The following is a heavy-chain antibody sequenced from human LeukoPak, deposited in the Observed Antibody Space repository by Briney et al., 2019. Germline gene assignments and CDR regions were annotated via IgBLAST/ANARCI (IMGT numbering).Heavy chain of an antibody. CDR3: AREFRTTWNNFDF. Sequence: SETLSLTCTVSGGSISSGDYYWSWIRQPPGKGLEWIGYIYYSGSTYYNPSLKSRVTISVDTSKNQFSLKLSSVTAADTAVYYCAREFRTTWNNFDFWGQGTLVTVSS. D-gene: IGHD1/OR15-1a*01. CDR1: GGSISSGDYY. V-gene: IGHV4-30-4*01. CDR2: IYYSGST. J-gene: IGHJ4*02.